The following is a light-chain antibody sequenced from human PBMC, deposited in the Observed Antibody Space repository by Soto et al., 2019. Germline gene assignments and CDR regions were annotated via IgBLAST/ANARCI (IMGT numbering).Light chain of an antibody. V-gene: IGLV2-14*01. CDR1: SSDVDGYNY. CDR3: TSYTTSSTLV. J-gene: IGLJ2*01. CDR2: EVS. Sequence: QSALTQPASVSGSPGQSITISCTGTSSDVDGYNYVSWYQQHPGKAPKLIIYEVSNRPSGISNRFSGSKSGNTASLTISGLQAEDEADYYCTSYTTSSTLVFGGGTKLTVL.